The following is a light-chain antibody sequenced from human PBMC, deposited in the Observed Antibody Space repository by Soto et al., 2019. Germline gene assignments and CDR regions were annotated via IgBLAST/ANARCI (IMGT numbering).Light chain of an antibody. CDR2: DVT. J-gene: IGLJ1*01. V-gene: IGLV2-14*01. CDR1: SSDVGGYNF. CDR3: SSYTSISTYV. Sequence: QSALTQPASVSGSPGQSITISCTGTSSDVGGYNFVSWYQQHPDKAPKLMIYDVTNRPSGVSNRFSGSKSGNTPSLTISGLQAEDEADYYCSSYTSISTYVFGTGTQRTVL.